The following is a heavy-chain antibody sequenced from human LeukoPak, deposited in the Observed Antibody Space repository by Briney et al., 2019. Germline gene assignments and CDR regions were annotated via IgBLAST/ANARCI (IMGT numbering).Heavy chain of an antibody. CDR2: ISWNSGSI. J-gene: IGHJ6*03. D-gene: IGHD3-9*01. Sequence: GGSLRLSCAAFGFTFDDYAMHWVRQAPGKGLEWVSGISWNSGSIGYADSVKGRFTISRDNAKNSLYLQMNSLRAEDTALYYCAMTGQDRDYYYYMDVWGKGTTVTVSS. CDR1: GFTFDDYA. V-gene: IGHV3-9*01. CDR3: AMTGQDRDYYYYMDV.